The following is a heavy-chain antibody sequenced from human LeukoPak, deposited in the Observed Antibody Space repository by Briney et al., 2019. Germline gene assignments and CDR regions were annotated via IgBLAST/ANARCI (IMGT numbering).Heavy chain of an antibody. V-gene: IGHV3-23*01. CDR3: AKDARSSGWYGDNWFDP. CDR1: GFSFSGYA. J-gene: IGHJ5*02. Sequence: GGSLRLSCEASGFSFSGYAMSWVRQAPGKGLDWVSGVSDSGVNTYYADSVKGRFTISRDNSKNTLYLQMNSLRAEDTAVYYCAKDARSSGWYGDNWFDPWGQGTLVTVSS. D-gene: IGHD6-19*01. CDR2: VSDSGVNT.